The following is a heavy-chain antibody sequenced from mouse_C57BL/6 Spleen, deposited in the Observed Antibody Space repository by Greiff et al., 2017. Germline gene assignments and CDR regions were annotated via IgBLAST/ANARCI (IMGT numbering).Heavy chain of an antibody. V-gene: IGHV1-64*01. J-gene: IGHJ2*01. D-gene: IGHD2-2*01. CDR3: ARGDGYDVFYYDY. Sequence: VKLQQPGAELVKPGASVKLSCKASGYTFTSYWMHWVKQRPGQGLEWIGTIHPNSGSTNYNEKFKSKATLTVDKSSSTAYMQLSSLTSEDSAIYYCARGDGYDVFYYDYWGQGTTLTVSS. CDR1: GYTFTSYW. CDR2: IHPNSGST.